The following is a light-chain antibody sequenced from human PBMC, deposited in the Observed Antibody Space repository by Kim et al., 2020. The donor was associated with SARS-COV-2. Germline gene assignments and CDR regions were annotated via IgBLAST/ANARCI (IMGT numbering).Light chain of an antibody. J-gene: IGKJ5*01. CDR2: WAS. CDR1: QSVLYRGTDKSY. CDR3: QQYSSSPIT. Sequence: IVMTQSPDSLAVSLGERATIHCKSSQSVLYRGTDKSYLAWYQQKPEQPPRLLIYWASTREFGVPDRFSGSGSGTDFTLTIGSLQAEDVAVYYCQQYSSSPITFGQGTRLEIK. V-gene: IGKV4-1*01.